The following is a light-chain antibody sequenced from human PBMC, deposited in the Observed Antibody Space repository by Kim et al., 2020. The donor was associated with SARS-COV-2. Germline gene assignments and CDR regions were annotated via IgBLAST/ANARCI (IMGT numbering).Light chain of an antibody. Sequence: DIVLTQSPGTLSLSPGERATLSCWASQSVKDNFLAWYLQRPGQAPVLLMYGATNRATGIPHRFVGSGSGTGFTLTISRLGPEDFGVYYCQQYGSSPWTFGLGTKLEI. J-gene: IGKJ1*01. V-gene: IGKV3-20*01. CDR1: QSVKDNF. CDR2: GAT. CDR3: QQYGSSPWT.